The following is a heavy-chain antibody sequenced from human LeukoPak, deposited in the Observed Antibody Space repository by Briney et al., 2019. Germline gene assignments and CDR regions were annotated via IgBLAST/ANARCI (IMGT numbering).Heavy chain of an antibody. CDR2: IYSTGST. CDR3: ARHALTGDRRWFDP. Sequence: PSETLSLTCTVSGSSISSYYWSWIRQPPGQGLEWIGSIYSTGSTDYDPSLKSRVTLSLETSKNKFSLRLSSATAADTAVYYCARHALTGDRRWFDPWGQGTLVTVSS. CDR1: GSSISSYY. J-gene: IGHJ5*02. D-gene: IGHD7-27*01. V-gene: IGHV4-4*09.